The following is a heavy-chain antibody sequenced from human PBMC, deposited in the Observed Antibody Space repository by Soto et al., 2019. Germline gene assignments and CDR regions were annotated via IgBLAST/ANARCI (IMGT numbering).Heavy chain of an antibody. D-gene: IGHD4-17*01. V-gene: IGHV3-23*01. CDR1: GITFSSYA. Sequence: EVQLLESGGGLVQPGGSLRLSCAASGITFSSYAMSWVRQAPGKGLEWVSAISGSGGSTYYADSVKGRFTISRDNSKNTLSLQMNSLRAEDTGVYYCATYCYGDNGWVGVLCYYGMDVWGQGTTVTVSS. CDR2: ISGSGGST. CDR3: ATYCYGDNGWVGVLCYYGMDV. J-gene: IGHJ6*02.